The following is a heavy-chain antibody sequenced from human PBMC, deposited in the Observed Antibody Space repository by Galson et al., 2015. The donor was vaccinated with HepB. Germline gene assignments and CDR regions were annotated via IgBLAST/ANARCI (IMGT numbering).Heavy chain of an antibody. CDR1: RFTFSSYT. CDR3: ARSFMVAANHLDC. CDR2: ISYDGSNK. V-gene: IGHV3-30-3*01. J-gene: IGHJ4*02. D-gene: IGHD2-15*01. Sequence: SLRLSCAASRFTFSSYTMHWVRQAPGKGLEWVAFISYDGSNKNFADSVKGRFTISRDNSRNTLYLQMRSLSLEDTAVYYCARSFMVAANHLDCWGQGTLVTVSS.